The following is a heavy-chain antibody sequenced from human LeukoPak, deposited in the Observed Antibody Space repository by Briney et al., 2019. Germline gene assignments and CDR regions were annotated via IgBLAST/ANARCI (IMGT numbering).Heavy chain of an antibody. D-gene: IGHD3-22*01. Sequence: GGSLTLSCAASGFTLSSNYMSWVRQAPGKGLEWVSIIHSGGDTYYSDSVKARFTISRDNSKNTLSLQMNSLRAEDTAVYYCARSYFFDRSRTFDFWGQGTLVTVSS. CDR1: GFTLSSNY. J-gene: IGHJ4*02. V-gene: IGHV3-66*01. CDR2: IHSGGDT. CDR3: ARSYFFDRSRTFDF.